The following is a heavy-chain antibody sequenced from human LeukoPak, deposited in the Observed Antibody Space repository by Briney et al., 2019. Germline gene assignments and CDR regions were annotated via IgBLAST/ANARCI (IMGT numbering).Heavy chain of an antibody. V-gene: IGHV1-18*01. D-gene: IGHD3-22*01. CDR2: ISAYNGNT. Sequence: ASVKVSCKASGYTFTSYGISWVRQAPGQGLEWMGWISAYNGNTNYAQKLQGRVTMTTDTPTSTAYMELRSLRSDDTAVYYCARLDYYDSSGYPPPFDYWGQGTLVTVSS. CDR3: ARLDYYDSSGYPPPFDY. J-gene: IGHJ4*02. CDR1: GYTFTSYG.